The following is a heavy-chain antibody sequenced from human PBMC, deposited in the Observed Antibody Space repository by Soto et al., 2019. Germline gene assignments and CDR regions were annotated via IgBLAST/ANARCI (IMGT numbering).Heavy chain of an antibody. V-gene: IGHV3-23*01. J-gene: IGHJ5*02. Sequence: GGSLRLSCAASGFSFTTYGMSWVRQAPGKGLEWVSDISSTGLYTYLADSVKGRFTISRDNSKNTLYLQMNSLRVDDTAVYFCTKSWLFEKNWFDPWGQGTMVTVSS. D-gene: IGHD3-22*01. CDR3: TKSWLFEKNWFDP. CDR2: ISSTGLYT. CDR1: GFSFTTYG.